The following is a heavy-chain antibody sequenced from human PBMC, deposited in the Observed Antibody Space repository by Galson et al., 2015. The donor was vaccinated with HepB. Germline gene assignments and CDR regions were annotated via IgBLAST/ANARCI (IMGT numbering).Heavy chain of an antibody. D-gene: IGHD4-17*01. J-gene: IGHJ6*02. V-gene: IGHV3-23*01. CDR1: GFTFSSYA. Sequence: SLRLSCAASGFTFSSYAMSWVRQAPGKGLEWVSAISGSGGSTYYADSVKGRFTISRDNSKNTLYLQMNSLRAEDTAAYYCAKGAVTTQRGGSYGMDVWGQGTTVTVSS. CDR3: AKGAVTTQRGGSYGMDV. CDR2: ISGSGGST.